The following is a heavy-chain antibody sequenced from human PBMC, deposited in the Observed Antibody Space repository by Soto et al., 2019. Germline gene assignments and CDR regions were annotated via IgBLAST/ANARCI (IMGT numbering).Heavy chain of an antibody. CDR2: ISWDSGSI. V-gene: IGHV3-9*01. CDR1: GFTFDNYA. D-gene: IGHD3-9*01. Sequence: PGGSLRLSCAASGFTFDNYAMHWVRQAPGKGLEWVSGISWDSGSIDYADSVRGRFTISRDNARNSLYLQMKSLRAEDTAVYFCARDGADYDILTGYYDYYYHGMDVWGQGTTVTVSS. J-gene: IGHJ6*02. CDR3: ARDGADYDILTGYYDYYYHGMDV.